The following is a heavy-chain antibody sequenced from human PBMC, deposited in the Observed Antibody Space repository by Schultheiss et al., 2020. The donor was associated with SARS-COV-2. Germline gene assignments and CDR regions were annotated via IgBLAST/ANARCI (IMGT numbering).Heavy chain of an antibody. D-gene: IGHD3-10*01. CDR3: ARVRLLWFGELKPYYYYGMDV. V-gene: IGHV3-11*04. J-gene: IGHJ6*02. CDR2: ISSSGSTI. Sequence: GGSLRLSCAASGFTFSDYYMSWIRQAPGKGLEWVSYISSSGSTIYYADSVKGRFTISRDNSKNTLYLQMNSLRAEDTAVYYCARVRLLWFGELKPYYYYGMDVWGQGTTVTVSS. CDR1: GFTFSDYY.